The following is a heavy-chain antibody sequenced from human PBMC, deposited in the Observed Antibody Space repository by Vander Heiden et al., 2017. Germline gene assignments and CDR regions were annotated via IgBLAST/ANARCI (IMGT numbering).Heavy chain of an antibody. J-gene: IGHJ4*02. D-gene: IGHD6-6*01. CDR3: TTGLANYFAF. CDR2: IKSIAHGGTT. V-gene: IGHV3-15*07. Sequence: VQLVASGGGLVEPGGSLRLSCAASDFTFSYAWMHWVRQAPGKGLEWVGRIKSIAHGGTTDYAASVEGRFTISRDDSTKTLYLQMNSLQTGDTAVYYCTTGLANYFAFWGQGTLVTVSS. CDR1: DFTFSYAW.